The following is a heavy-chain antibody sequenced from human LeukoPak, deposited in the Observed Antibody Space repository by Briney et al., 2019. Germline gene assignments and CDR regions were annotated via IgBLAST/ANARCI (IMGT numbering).Heavy chain of an antibody. J-gene: IGHJ4*02. Sequence: GGSLRLSCAASEFSFNSYSMNWVRQAPGKGLEWVSSISSSSSYIYYADSVKGRFTISRDNAKNSLYLQMNSLRAEDTAVYYCARQAVAGTVDYWGQGTLVTVSS. CDR2: ISSSSSYI. D-gene: IGHD6-19*01. CDR3: ARQAVAGTVDY. V-gene: IGHV3-21*01. CDR1: EFSFNSYS.